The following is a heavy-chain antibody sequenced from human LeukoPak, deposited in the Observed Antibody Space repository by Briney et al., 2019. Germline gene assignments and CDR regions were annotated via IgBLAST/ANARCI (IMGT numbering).Heavy chain of an antibody. Sequence: GGSLRLSCAASGFTFSSYAMSWVRQAPGKGLEWVSAISGSGGSTYYADSVKGRLTISRDNSKNTLYLQMDSLRAEDTAVYYCAKAARLGYDSSGPNWFDPWGQGTLVTVSS. CDR2: ISGSGGST. J-gene: IGHJ5*02. D-gene: IGHD3-22*01. CDR3: AKAARLGYDSSGPNWFDP. CDR1: GFTFSSYA. V-gene: IGHV3-23*01.